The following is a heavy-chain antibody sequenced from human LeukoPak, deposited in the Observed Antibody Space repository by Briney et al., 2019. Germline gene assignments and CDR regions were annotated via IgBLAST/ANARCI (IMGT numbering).Heavy chain of an antibody. CDR3: ARSRLLKMIRPGADWFDP. D-gene: IGHD2/OR15-2a*01. Sequence: SGPALVKPTQTLTLTCAVSGFSVTASGLCVSWIRQPPGKALEWLARIDWDDETYYNSSLQTRLTISKDTSKNQVVLTMTNMEPVDTGTYYCARSRLLKMIRPGADWFDPWGQGTVVTVSS. CDR2: IDWDDET. J-gene: IGHJ5*02. CDR1: GFSVTASGLC. V-gene: IGHV2-70*11.